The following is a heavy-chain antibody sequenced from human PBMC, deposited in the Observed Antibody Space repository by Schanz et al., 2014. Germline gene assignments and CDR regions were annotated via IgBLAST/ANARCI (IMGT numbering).Heavy chain of an antibody. CDR3: ARGRVLES. V-gene: IGHV3-74*02. D-gene: IGHD1-1*01. CDR1: GFTFSTFA. J-gene: IGHJ5*02. Sequence: EVQLLESGGGLVQPGGSLRLSCSASGFTFSTFAMHWVRQAPGKGLVWVSRINGDGSNTNYADSVKGRFTISRDNAKNSLFLQMNSLRPEDTAVYYCARGRVLESWGQGTLVTVSS. CDR2: INGDGSNT.